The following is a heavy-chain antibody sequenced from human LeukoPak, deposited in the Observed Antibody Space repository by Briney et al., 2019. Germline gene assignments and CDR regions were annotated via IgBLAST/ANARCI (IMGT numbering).Heavy chain of an antibody. CDR2: INPNSGGT. V-gene: IGHV1-2*02. Sequence: ASVKVSCKASGYTFTGYYMHWVRQAPGQGLEWMGWINPNSGGTNYAQKFQGRVTMTRDTSISTAYMELSRLRSDDTAVYYCARDTRPAAPYSGYDYWGQGTLVTVSS. CDR1: GYTFTGYY. CDR3: ARDTRPAAPYSGYDY. J-gene: IGHJ4*02. D-gene: IGHD5-12*01.